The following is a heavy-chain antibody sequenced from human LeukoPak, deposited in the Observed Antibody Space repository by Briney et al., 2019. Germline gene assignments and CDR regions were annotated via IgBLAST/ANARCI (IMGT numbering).Heavy chain of an antibody. CDR2: LSGSGDTT. D-gene: IGHD6-13*01. Sequence: PGGSLRLSCAASGFTFSTYAMSWVRQAPGKGLECVSGLSGSGDTTYHADSVKGRSTISRDNSKNTLYLQMNSLRAEDTAVYYCSRDRSDNTTWYVGSHWGQGILVTVSS. CDR3: SRDRSDNTTWYVGSH. CDR1: GFTFSTYA. J-gene: IGHJ4*02. V-gene: IGHV3-23*01.